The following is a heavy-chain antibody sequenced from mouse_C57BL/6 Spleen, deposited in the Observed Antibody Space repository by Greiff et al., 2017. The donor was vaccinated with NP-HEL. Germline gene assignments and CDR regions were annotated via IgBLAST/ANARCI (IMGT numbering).Heavy chain of an antibody. D-gene: IGHD1-1*02. CDR2: ISSGGDYI. Sequence: EVHLVESGEGLVKPGGSLKLSCAASGFTFSSYAMSWVRQTPEKRLEWVAYISSGGDYIYYADTVKGRFTISRDNARNTLYLQMSSLKSEDTAMYYCTRDRWLGGFAYWGQGTLVTVSA. V-gene: IGHV5-9-1*02. CDR1: GFTFSSYA. J-gene: IGHJ3*01. CDR3: TRDRWLGGFAY.